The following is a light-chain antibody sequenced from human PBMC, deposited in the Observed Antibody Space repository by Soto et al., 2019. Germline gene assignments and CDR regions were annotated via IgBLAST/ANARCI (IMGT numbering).Light chain of an antibody. V-gene: IGKV4-1*01. J-gene: IGKJ4*01. CDR2: WAS. CDR1: QSVLYSSDNRNY. CDR3: QQYYSSPLT. Sequence: DIVMTQSPDSLAVSLGERATINCKSSQSVLYSSDNRNYLAWYQQKPGQPPKLVIYWASTRESGVPDRFSGSGSEKDFTLTISSLQAEDVAVYYCQQYYSSPLTFGGGTKVEIK.